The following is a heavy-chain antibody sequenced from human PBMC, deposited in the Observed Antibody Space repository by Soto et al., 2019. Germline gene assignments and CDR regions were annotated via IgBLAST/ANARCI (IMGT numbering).Heavy chain of an antibody. D-gene: IGHD6-19*01. J-gene: IGHJ5*02. CDR2: INSDGSST. V-gene: IGHV3-74*01. CDR1: GFTFSSYW. CDR3: ARVPSSGWYNP. Sequence: GGSLRLSCAASGFTFSSYWMHWVRQAPGKGLVWVSRINSDGSSTSYADSVKGRFTISRDNAKNTLYLQMNSLRAEDTAVYYCARVPSSGWYNPWGQGTLVTVSS.